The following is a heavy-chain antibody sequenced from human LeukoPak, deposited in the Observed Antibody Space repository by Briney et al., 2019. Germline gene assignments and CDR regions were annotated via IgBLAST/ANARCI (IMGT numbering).Heavy chain of an antibody. CDR2: ISSSGSTI. D-gene: IGHD4/OR15-4a*01. V-gene: IGHV3-48*03. Sequence: GGSLRLSCAASGFTFSSYEMNWVRKAPGKGLEWVSYISSSGSTIYYADSVKGRFTISRDSANDSLYLQMNSLRAEDTAVYYCARGRVMVAGVDYWGQGTLVTVSS. J-gene: IGHJ4*02. CDR1: GFTFSSYE. CDR3: ARGRVMVAGVDY.